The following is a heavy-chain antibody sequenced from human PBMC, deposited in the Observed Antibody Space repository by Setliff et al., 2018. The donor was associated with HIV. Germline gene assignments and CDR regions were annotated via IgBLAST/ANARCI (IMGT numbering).Heavy chain of an antibody. CDR3: ASLYGSGSYYPQSGAYYYYGMDV. V-gene: IGHV1-18*01. D-gene: IGHD3-10*01. J-gene: IGHJ6*02. CDR1: GYTFTSYG. Sequence: ASVKVSCKASGYTFTSYGISWVRQAPGQGLEWMGWISAYNGNTNYAQKFQGRVTITADESTSTAYMELSSLRSEDTAVYYCASLYGSGSYYPQSGAYYYYGMDVWGQGTTVTVSS. CDR2: ISAYNGNT.